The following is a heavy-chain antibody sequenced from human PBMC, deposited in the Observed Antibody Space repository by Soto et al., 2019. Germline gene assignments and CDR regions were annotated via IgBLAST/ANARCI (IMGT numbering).Heavy chain of an antibody. CDR1: GFTFSSYG. CDR2: ISYDGGNK. D-gene: IGHD6-6*01. J-gene: IGHJ6*03. Sequence: PGGSLRLSCAASGFTFSSYGMHWVRQAPGKGLEWVAVISYDGGNKYYADSVKGRFTISRDNSKNTLYLQMNSLRAEDTAVYYCAKDYSSSSSLVYYMDVWGKGTTVTISS. CDR3: AKDYSSSSSLVYYMDV. V-gene: IGHV3-30*18.